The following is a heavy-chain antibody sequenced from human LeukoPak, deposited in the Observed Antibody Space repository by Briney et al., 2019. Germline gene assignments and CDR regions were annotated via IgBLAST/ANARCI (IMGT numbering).Heavy chain of an antibody. Sequence: SETLSLTCTVSGGSISSGSYYWSWIRQPAGKGLEWIGRIYTSGSTHYNPSLKSRVTISVDTSKNQFSLKLSSVTAADTAVYHCARDVVAAAGTWDYWGQGTLVTVSS. CDR3: ARDVVAAAGTWDY. V-gene: IGHV4-61*02. CDR1: GGSISSGSYY. CDR2: IYTSGST. J-gene: IGHJ4*02. D-gene: IGHD6-13*01.